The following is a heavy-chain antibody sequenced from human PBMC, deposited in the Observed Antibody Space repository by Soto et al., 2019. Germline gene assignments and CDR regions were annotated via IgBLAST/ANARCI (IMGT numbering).Heavy chain of an antibody. CDR1: GLTFSIHG. V-gene: IGHV3-23*01. J-gene: IGHJ4*02. D-gene: IGHD4-17*01. CDR2: ITDNGGST. Sequence: GGSLSLSCSASGLTFSIHGMRWVRQAPGKGLEWVSLITDNGGSTYYADSVKGRFTISRDNTKNTLFLQMNSLRAEDTAVYYCAKERATTPAFDYWGQGALVTVSS. CDR3: AKERATTPAFDY.